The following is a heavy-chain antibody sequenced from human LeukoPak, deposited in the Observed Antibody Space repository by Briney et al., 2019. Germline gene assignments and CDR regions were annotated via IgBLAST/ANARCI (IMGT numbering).Heavy chain of an antibody. CDR1: GFTFSNYW. CDR3: ARDLGLRGNCIDY. CDR2: ISSSSRTI. D-gene: IGHD4-17*01. Sequence: PGGSLRLSCAASGFTFSNYWMHWVRQAPGKGLEWVSYISSSSRTIHYADSVKGRFTISRDNAKNSLYLQMNSLRAEDTAVYYCARDLGLRGNCIDYWGQGTLVTVSS. J-gene: IGHJ4*02. V-gene: IGHV3-48*04.